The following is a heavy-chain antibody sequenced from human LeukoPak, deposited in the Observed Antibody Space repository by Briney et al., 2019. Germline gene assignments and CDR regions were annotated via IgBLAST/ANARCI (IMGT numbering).Heavy chain of an antibody. Sequence: ASVKVSCKASGYTFTSYDINWVRQATGQGLEWMGWMNPNSGNTGYAQKFQGRVTMTRNTSISTAYMELSSLRSEDTAVYYCVRVGREYDFWSGYRYYYYYGMDVWGQGTTVTVSS. CDR1: GYTFTSYD. CDR3: VRVGREYDFWSGYRYYYYYGMDV. CDR2: MNPNSGNT. D-gene: IGHD3-3*01. J-gene: IGHJ6*02. V-gene: IGHV1-8*01.